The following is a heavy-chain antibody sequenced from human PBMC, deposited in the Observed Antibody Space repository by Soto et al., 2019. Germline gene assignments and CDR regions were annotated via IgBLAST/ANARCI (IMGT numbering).Heavy chain of an antibody. CDR3: VRSRSGAVADSFDY. D-gene: IGHD3-10*01. CDR1: GFTFSRHA. V-gene: IGHV3-30*04. J-gene: IGHJ4*02. Sequence: QVQLVESGGGVVQPGRSLRVSCAASGFTFSRHAIHWVHQAPGKGLEWVAVISKDGSNTYYVDSVKGRFTISRDNSKNTLYLQMNSLGDEDTAVYYCVRSRSGAVADSFDYWGQGTQVTVSA. CDR2: ISKDGSNT.